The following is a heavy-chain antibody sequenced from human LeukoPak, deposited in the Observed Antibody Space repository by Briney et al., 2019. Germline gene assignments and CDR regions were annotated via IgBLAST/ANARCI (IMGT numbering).Heavy chain of an antibody. CDR3: ARRGYDSSGYYYYYYGMGV. CDR1: GFTFSSYW. J-gene: IGHJ6*02. Sequence: GGSLRLSCAASGFTFSSYWMSWVRQAPGKGLEWVANIKQDGSEKYYVDSVKGRFTISRDNAKNSLYLQMNSLRAEDTAVYYCARRGYDSSGYYYYYYGMGVWGQGTTVTVSS. CDR2: IKQDGSEK. V-gene: IGHV3-7*01. D-gene: IGHD3-22*01.